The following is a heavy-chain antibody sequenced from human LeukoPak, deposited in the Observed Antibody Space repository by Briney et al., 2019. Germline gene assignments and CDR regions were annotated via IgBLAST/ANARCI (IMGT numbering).Heavy chain of an antibody. Sequence: SETLSLTCTVSGGSISSYYWSWIRQPAGKGLEWIGRIYTSGSTNYNPSLKSRVTMSVDTSKNQFSLKLSSMTAADTAVYYCARSGDYDILTGYYNDWFDPWGQGTLVTVSS. CDR1: GGSISSYY. J-gene: IGHJ5*02. CDR3: ARSGDYDILTGYYNDWFDP. V-gene: IGHV4-4*07. CDR2: IYTSGST. D-gene: IGHD3-9*01.